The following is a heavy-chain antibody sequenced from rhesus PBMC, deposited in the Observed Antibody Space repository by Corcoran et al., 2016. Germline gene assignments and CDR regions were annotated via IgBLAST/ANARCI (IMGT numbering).Heavy chain of an antibody. D-gene: IGHD5-24*01. CDR1: GGSISAYHY. Sequence: QVQLQQWGEGLVKPSETLSLTCAVYGGSISAYHYWSWIRQPPGKGLEWIGYIYANSASTNYNPSLKNRVTISKDRSKNPFSLKLTSVTAADTAVYYCARGGTGGLDSWGQGVVVTVSS. J-gene: IGHJ6*01. CDR2: IYANSAST. V-gene: IGHV4-73*01. CDR3: ARGGTGGLDS.